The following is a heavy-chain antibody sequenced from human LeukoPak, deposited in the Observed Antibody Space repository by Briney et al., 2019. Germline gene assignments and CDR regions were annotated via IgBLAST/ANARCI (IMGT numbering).Heavy chain of an antibody. D-gene: IGHD3-16*01. CDR3: MRGGFPFGNY. CDR2: MNPNSGNT. CDR1: GYTFTSYD. V-gene: IGHV1-8*01. J-gene: IGHJ4*02. Sequence: GAPVKVSCKTSGYTFTSYDVHWVRQAAGQGLEWMGWMNPNSGNTGYAQKFQDRITMTRITSLNTAYMELSSLESEDTAIYYCMRGGFPFGNYWGQGTLVIVSS.